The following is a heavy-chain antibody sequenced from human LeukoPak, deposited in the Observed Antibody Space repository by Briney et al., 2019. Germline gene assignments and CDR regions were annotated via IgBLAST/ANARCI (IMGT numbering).Heavy chain of an antibody. CDR3: ARDRSLELLWFGEASDY. D-gene: IGHD3-10*01. V-gene: IGHV1-18*01. CDR2: ISAYNGNT. CDR1: VYTFTNYG. Sequence: ASVKVSRKASVYTFTNYGISWVRQAPGQGLEWMGWISAYNGNTNYAQKLQGRVTMTTDTSTSTAYMELRSLRSDDTAVYYCARDRSLELLWFGEASDYWGQGTLVTVSS. J-gene: IGHJ4*02.